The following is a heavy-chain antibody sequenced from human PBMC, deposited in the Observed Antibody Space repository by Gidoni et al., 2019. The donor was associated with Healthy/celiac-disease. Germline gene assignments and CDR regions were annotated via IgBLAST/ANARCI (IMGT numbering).Heavy chain of an antibody. CDR2: INHSGST. D-gene: IGHD6-19*01. J-gene: IGHJ5*02. Sequence: QVQLQQWGAGLLTPSETLSFTCAVDGGSFRGYYGSWIRQPPGKGMEWIGEINHSGSTNYNPSLNSRVTISVDTSKSQYSLKLSSVTAADTGVYYCAGSSSGWYDQGDNCFDPWGQGTLVTVSS. V-gene: IGHV4-34*01. CDR3: AGSSSGWYDQGDNCFDP. CDR1: GGSFRGYY.